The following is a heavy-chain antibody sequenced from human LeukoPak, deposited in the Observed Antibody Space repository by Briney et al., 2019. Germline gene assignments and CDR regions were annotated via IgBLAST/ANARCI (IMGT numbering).Heavy chain of an antibody. J-gene: IGHJ4*02. CDR3: ASLDFWSGYFDS. D-gene: IGHD3-3*01. Sequence: GGSLRLSCAASGSTVSRNYMSWVRQAPGKGLEWVCLIYSGGGTHYADSVKGRFTISRDSSKNTLYLQMNSLRAEDTAVYYCASLDFWSGYFDSWGQGTLVTVSS. CDR2: IYSGGGT. CDR1: GSTVSRNY. V-gene: IGHV3-66*01.